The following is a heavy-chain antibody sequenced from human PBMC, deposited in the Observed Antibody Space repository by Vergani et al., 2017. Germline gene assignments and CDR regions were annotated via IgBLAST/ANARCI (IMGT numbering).Heavy chain of an antibody. Sequence: QVQLVESGGGVVQPGRSLRLSCAASGFTFSSYAMHWVRQAPGKGLEWVAVISYDGSNKYYADSVKGRFTISRDNSKNTLYLQMNSLRAEDTAVYYCAGAPSSLLYRAGYFQHWGQGTLVTVSS. J-gene: IGHJ1*01. CDR1: GFTFSSYA. V-gene: IGHV3-30-3*01. D-gene: IGHD2-2*02. CDR3: AGAPSSLLYRAGYFQH. CDR2: ISYDGSNK.